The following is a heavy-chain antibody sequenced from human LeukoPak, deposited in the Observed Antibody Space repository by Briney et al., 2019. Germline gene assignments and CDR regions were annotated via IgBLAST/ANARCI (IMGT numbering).Heavy chain of an antibody. CDR2: ISSSSSTI. V-gene: IGHV3-48*04. D-gene: IGHD6-19*01. Sequence: GGSLRVSCAASGFTFSSYSMNWVRKAPGKGLEWVSNISSSSSTIYYADSVKGRFTISRDNAKNSLYLQMNSLRAEDTAVYYCARDPRGYSSGWYGGVDYWGQGTLVTVSS. CDR1: GFTFSSYS. CDR3: ARDPRGYSSGWYGGVDY. J-gene: IGHJ4*02.